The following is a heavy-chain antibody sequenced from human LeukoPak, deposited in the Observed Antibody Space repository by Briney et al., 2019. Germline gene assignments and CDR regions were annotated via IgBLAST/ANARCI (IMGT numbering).Heavy chain of an antibody. CDR1: GGSFSGYY. V-gene: IGHV4-34*01. Sequence: SETLSLTCAVYGGSFSGYYWSWIRQPPGKGLEWIGEINHSGSTNYNPSLKSRVTISVDTSKNQFSLKLSSVTAADTAVYYCARLDYDILTGYYSLHTFDIWGQGTMVTVSS. CDR2: INHSGST. D-gene: IGHD3-9*01. J-gene: IGHJ3*02. CDR3: ARLDYDILTGYYSLHTFDI.